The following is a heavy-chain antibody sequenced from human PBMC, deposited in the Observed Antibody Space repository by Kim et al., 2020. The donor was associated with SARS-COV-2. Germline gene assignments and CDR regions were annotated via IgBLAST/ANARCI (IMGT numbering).Heavy chain of an antibody. CDR3: ARVYSGYDYLDAFDI. Sequence: GGSLRLSCAASGFTFSSYSMNWVRQAPGKGLEWVSYISSSSSTIYYADSVKGRFTISRDNAKNSLYLQMNSLRDEDTAVYYCARVYSGYDYLDAFDIWGQGTMVTVSS. CDR1: GFTFSSYS. D-gene: IGHD5-12*01. V-gene: IGHV3-48*02. CDR2: ISSSSSTI. J-gene: IGHJ3*02.